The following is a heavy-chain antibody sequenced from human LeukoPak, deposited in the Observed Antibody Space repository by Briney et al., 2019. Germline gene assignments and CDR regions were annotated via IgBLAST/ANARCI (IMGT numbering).Heavy chain of an antibody. Sequence: GGSLRLSCAASGFTFSSYEMNWVRQAPGKGLEWLSYISSSGGTIYYADSVKGRFTISRDNAKNSLYLQMNSLRAEDTAGYYCAREKRHWDWELRGSDAFDIWGQGTMVTVSS. CDR2: ISSSGGTI. CDR1: GFTFSSYE. CDR3: AREKRHWDWELRGSDAFDI. V-gene: IGHV3-48*03. J-gene: IGHJ3*02. D-gene: IGHD1-26*01.